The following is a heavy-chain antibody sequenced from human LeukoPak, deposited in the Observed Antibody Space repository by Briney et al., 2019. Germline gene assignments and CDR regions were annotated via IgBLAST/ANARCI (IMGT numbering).Heavy chain of an antibody. CDR3: ARHRSPGYYDSKKGFDY. CDR2: INPNSGGT. D-gene: IGHD3-22*01. V-gene: IGHV1-2*02. J-gene: IGHJ4*02. CDR1: GYTFTGYY. Sequence: ASVKVSCKASGYTFTGYYMHWVRQAPGQGLEWMGWINPNSGGTNYAQKFQGRVTMTRDTSISTAYMELSRLRSDDTAVYYCARHRSPGYYDSKKGFDYWGQGTLVTVSS.